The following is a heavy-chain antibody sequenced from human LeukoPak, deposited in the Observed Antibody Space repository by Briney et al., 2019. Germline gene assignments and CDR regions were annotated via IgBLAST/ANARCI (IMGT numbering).Heavy chain of an antibody. CDR2: IYYSGST. D-gene: IGHD3-3*01. CDR1: GGSISSSSYY. V-gene: IGHV4-39*01. CDR3: ATTVNYDFWSGYYRPFDY. Sequence: SETLSLTCTVSGGSISSSSYYWGWIRQPPGKGLEWIGSIYYSGSTYYNPSLKSRVTISADTSKNQFSLKLSSVTAADTAVYYCATTVNYDFWSGYYRPFDYWGQGTLVTVSS. J-gene: IGHJ4*02.